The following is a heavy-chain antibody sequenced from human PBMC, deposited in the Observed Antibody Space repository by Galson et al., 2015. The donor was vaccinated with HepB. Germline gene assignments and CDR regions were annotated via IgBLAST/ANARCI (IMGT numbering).Heavy chain of an antibody. CDR1: GFTFSSYG. Sequence: SLRLSCAASGFTFSSYGMHWVRQAPGKGLEWVAVIWYDGSNKYYADSVKGRFTISRDNSKNTLYLQMNSLRAEDTAVYYCARGRYGGNSDFDYWGQGTLVTVSS. V-gene: IGHV3-33*01. J-gene: IGHJ4*02. CDR2: IWYDGSNK. D-gene: IGHD4-23*01. CDR3: ARGRYGGNSDFDY.